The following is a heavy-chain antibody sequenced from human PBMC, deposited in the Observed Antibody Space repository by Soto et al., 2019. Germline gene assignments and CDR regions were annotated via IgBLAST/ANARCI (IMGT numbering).Heavy chain of an antibody. V-gene: IGHV1-3*01. Sequence: ASVKVSCTASGNTVPNYAIHWVRQAPGQRLEWMGWINGGNGNTYYSEHFQGRVTMTKDTSTSTVYMELNSLTSEDTAVYYCARDQSWRDLVWWFHPWGQGTLVTVSS. J-gene: IGHJ5*02. D-gene: IGHD3-16*01. CDR3: ARDQSWRDLVWWFHP. CDR1: GNTVPNYA. CDR2: INGGNGNT.